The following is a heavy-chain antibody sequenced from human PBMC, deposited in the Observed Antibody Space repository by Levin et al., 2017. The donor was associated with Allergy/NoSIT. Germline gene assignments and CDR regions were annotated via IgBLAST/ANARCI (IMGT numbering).Heavy chain of an antibody. CDR3: ARDQRDYYGSGNYFKGFDY. V-gene: IGHV4-59*01. D-gene: IGHD3-10*01. Sequence: RSSETLSLTCKVSGSSMSSFYWSWIRQSPGKGLEWIGYRYYSGGKNYNPSLKSRVTISVDTSKNQFSLELTSVTAADTAVYYCARDQRDYYGSGNYFKGFDYWGQGIQVIVSS. CDR2: RYYSGGK. J-gene: IGHJ4*02. CDR1: GSSMSSFY.